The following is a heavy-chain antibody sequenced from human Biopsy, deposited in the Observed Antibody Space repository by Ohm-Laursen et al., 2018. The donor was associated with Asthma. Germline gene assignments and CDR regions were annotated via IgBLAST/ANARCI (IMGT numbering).Heavy chain of an antibody. CDR3: ARGDSSGWSHFYFDY. D-gene: IGHD6-19*01. J-gene: IGHJ4*02. CDR2: IYSGGTS. V-gene: IGHV3-53*01. Sequence: SLRLSCTASGFTVSRDHMFWVRQAPVKGLEWVSVIYSGGTSHTADSVRGRFTISRDFSKNTLHLQMHSLRVEDTAVYYCARGDSSGWSHFYFDYWGQGTLVTVSS. CDR1: GFTVSRDH.